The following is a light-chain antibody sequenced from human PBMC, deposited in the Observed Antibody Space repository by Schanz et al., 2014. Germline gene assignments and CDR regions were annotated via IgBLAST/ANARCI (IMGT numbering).Light chain of an antibody. CDR1: ESVSSN. J-gene: IGKJ4*01. CDR2: GAS. Sequence: EIVMMQSPVTLSVSPGERATLSCRASESVSSNLAWYEQKPGQAPRLLVYGASTRATGIPARFSGSGSGTDFTLTITSLQPEDFAVYSCQQYGDSPPTFGPGTKVEI. V-gene: IGKV3D-15*02. CDR3: QQYGDSPPT.